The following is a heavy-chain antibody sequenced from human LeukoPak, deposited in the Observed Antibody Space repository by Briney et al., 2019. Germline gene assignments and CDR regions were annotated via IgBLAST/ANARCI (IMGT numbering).Heavy chain of an antibody. V-gene: IGHV3-21*01. CDR2: ISSSSSYI. CDR1: GFTFSSYS. J-gene: IGHJ4*02. Sequence: PGGSLRLSCAASGFTFSSYSMNWVRQAPGKGLEWVSSISSSSSYIYYADSVKGRFTISRDNAKNSLYLQMNSLRAEDTAVYYCMCGYSYGLYYFDYWGQGTLVTVSS. CDR3: MCGYSYGLYYFDY. D-gene: IGHD5-18*01.